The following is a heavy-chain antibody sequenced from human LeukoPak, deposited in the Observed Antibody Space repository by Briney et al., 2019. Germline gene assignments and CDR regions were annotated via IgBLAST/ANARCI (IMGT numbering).Heavy chain of an antibody. CDR3: AAHDTSGYYSGY. CDR2: VYYSGST. V-gene: IGHV4-59*08. J-gene: IGHJ4*02. Sequence: SETLSLTCSISGGSITSYYWSWVRQPPGKGLEWIGYVYYSGSTSYNPSLKSRVTISLDTSKKQFSLNLSSVTAADTAVYYCAAHDTSGYYSGYWGQGTLVTVSS. D-gene: IGHD3-22*01. CDR1: GGSITSYY.